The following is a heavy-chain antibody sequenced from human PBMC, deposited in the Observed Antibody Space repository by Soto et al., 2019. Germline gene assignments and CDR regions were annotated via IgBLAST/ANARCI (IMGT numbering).Heavy chain of an antibody. V-gene: IGHV5-10-1*01. Sequence: GESLKISCKGSGYSFTSYWITWVRQMPVKGLEWMGTIDPSGSYPDYSPSFQGHVTISVDKSISTAYLQWSSLKASDTAMYYCARGYSSEWYYDYWGQGTLVTVSS. CDR3: ARGYSSEWYYDY. D-gene: IGHD6-19*01. CDR1: GYSFTSYW. CDR2: IDPSGSYP. J-gene: IGHJ4*02.